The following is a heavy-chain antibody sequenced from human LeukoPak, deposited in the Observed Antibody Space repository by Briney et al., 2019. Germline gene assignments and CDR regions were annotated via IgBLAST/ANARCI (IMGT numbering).Heavy chain of an antibody. CDR1: GFSFRNYA. V-gene: IGHV3-64*02. CDR2: INTDGRIT. CDR3: TRDGGSFCDFDY. J-gene: IGHJ4*02. Sequence: GGSLRLSCVASGFSFRNYAIHRVRQAPGKELEYVSVINTDGRITYYADSVKGRFTISRDNSKNTVYLQMGSLRGEDMAVYYCTRDGGSFCDFDYWGQGALVTVSS. D-gene: IGHD1-26*01.